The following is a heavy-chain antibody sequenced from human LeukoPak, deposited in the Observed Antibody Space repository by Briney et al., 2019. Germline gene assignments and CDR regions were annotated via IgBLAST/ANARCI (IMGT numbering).Heavy chain of an antibody. Sequence: GASVKVSCKASGGTFSSYTISWVRQAPGQGLEWMGRIIPILGIANYAQKFQGRVTITADKSTSTAYMELSSLRSEDTAVYYCATGYCSSTSCLHMNWFDPWSQGTLVTVSS. CDR3: ATGYCSSTSCLHMNWFDP. V-gene: IGHV1-69*02. D-gene: IGHD2-2*01. CDR2: IIPILGIA. CDR1: GGTFSSYT. J-gene: IGHJ5*02.